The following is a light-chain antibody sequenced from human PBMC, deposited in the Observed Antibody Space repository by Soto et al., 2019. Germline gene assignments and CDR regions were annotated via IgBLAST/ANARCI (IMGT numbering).Light chain of an antibody. Sequence: QSVRTQPASVSGSPGRSITISCTGTSSDVGGYNYVSWYQHHPGKAPKLIIYDVTNRPSGVSNPFSGSKSGNTASLTLSGLKPEDEADYYCSSYTTSNTRQIVFGTGTKVTVL. CDR3: SSYTTSNTRQIV. J-gene: IGLJ1*01. V-gene: IGLV2-14*03. CDR2: DVT. CDR1: SSDVGGYNY.